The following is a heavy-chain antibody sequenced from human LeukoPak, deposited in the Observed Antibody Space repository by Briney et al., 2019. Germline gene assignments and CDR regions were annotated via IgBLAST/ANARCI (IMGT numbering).Heavy chain of an antibody. D-gene: IGHD6-13*01. CDR2: IRYDGSNK. J-gene: IGHJ4*02. CDR3: ASANWYSSSWSPFDY. CDR1: GFTFSSYG. V-gene: IGHV3-30*02. Sequence: GGSLRLSCAASGFTFSSYGMHWVRQAPGKGLEWVAFIRYDGSNKYYADSVKGRFTISRDNSKNTLYLQMNSLRAEDTAVYYCASANWYSSSWSPFDYWGQGTLVTVSS.